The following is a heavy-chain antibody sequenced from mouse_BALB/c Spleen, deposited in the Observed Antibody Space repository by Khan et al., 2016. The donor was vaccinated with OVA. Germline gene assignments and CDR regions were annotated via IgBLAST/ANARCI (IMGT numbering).Heavy chain of an antibody. CDR2: ISYSGRT. Sequence: EVQLQESGPGLVKPSQSLSLTCTVTGYSITSDYAWNWIRQFPGNKLEWMGYISYSGRTSYNPSLKSRISITRDTSKNQFFLQLNSVTTEDTATXYYARSVTITTVVATDFDYWGQGTTLTVSS. CDR1: GYSITSDYA. D-gene: IGHD1-1*01. J-gene: IGHJ2*01. CDR3: ARSVTITTVVATDFDY. V-gene: IGHV3-2*02.